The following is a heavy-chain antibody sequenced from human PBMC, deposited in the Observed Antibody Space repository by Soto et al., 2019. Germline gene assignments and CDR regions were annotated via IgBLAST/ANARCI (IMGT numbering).Heavy chain of an antibody. CDR3: ARDGKGSGWYLGY. J-gene: IGHJ4*02. V-gene: IGHV3-33*01. Sequence: QVQLVESGGGVVQPGRSLRLSCAASGFTFSSYGMHWVRQAPGKGLEWVAVIWYDGSNKYYADSVKGRFTISRDNSKNTLYLQMNSLRADDTAVYYCARDGKGSGWYLGYWGQGTLVTVSS. CDR2: IWYDGSNK. D-gene: IGHD6-19*01. CDR1: GFTFSSYG.